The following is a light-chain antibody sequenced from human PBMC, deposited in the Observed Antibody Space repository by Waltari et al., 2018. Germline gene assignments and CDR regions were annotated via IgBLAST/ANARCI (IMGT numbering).Light chain of an antibody. V-gene: IGKV4-1*01. Sequence: DIVMTQSPDSLAVSLGERATINWKSSQSVLYSSNNKNYLTWYQQKPGQPPKLLIYWASTRESGVPDRFSGSASGTDFTLPISSLQAEDVAVYYCQQYYSAPYTFGQGTKLEIK. CDR3: QQYYSAPYT. CDR1: QSVLYSSNNKNY. CDR2: WAS. J-gene: IGKJ2*01.